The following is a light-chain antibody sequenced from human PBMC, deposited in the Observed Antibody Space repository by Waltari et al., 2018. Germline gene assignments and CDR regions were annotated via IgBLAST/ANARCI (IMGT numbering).Light chain of an antibody. CDR1: QSLVHSDGNTY. CDR3: MQGTHWPYT. CDR2: KVS. Sequence: DVVMTQSPLSLPVTLGQPASISCTSSQSLVHSDGNTYLIWFQQRPGQSPRRLIYKVSNRDSGVPDRFSGSGSGTDFTLKISWVEAEDDGVYYCMQGTHWPYTFGQGTKLDIK. J-gene: IGKJ2*01. V-gene: IGKV2-30*02.